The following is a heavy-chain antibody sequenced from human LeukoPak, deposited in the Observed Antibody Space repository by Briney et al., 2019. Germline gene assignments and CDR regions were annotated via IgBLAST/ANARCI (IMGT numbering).Heavy chain of an antibody. CDR1: GYTFTGYY. V-gene: IGHV1-2*02. J-gene: IGHJ5*02. CDR2: INPNSGGT. CDR3: ARGRNIAVAGTRWFDP. Sequence: ASVKVSCKASGYTFTGYYMHWVRQARGQGLEWMGWINPNSGGTNYAQKFQGRVTMTRDTSISTAYMELSRLRSDDTAVYYCARGRNIAVAGTRWFDPWGQGTLVTVSS. D-gene: IGHD6-19*01.